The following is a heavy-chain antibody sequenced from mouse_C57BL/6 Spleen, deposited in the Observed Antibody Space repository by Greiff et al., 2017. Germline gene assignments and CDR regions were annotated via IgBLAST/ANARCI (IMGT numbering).Heavy chain of an antibody. CDR2: KNYDGRN. V-gene: IGHV3-6*01. CDR3: ANADFYFDV. J-gene: IGHJ1*03. CDR1: GYSITSGYY. Sequence: DVQLQQSGPGLVKPSQSLSLTCSVTGYSITSGYYWNWIRQFPGNKLEWMGYKNYDGRNNYNPSLKNRISITRDTSKNQVFLKLNSVTTEDTAPDDCANADFYFDVWGTGTTVTVAS.